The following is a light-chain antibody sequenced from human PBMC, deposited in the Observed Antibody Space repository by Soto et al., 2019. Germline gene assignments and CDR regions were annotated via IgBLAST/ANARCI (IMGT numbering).Light chain of an antibody. CDR3: QHYGCSFI. Sequence: EIVLTQSPGTLALSPGEGATVSCRVSQSINSKSLFWYQRKLGKAPRLLIYNPSTRATGIPDRFSGSGSGKDFTLSISGLEPEDFAVYYCQHYGCSFIFCPGTKVDFK. J-gene: IGKJ3*01. V-gene: IGKV3-20*01. CDR2: NPS. CDR1: QSINSKS.